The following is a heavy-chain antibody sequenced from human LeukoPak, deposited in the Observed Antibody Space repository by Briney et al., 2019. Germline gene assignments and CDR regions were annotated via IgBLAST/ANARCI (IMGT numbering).Heavy chain of an antibody. V-gene: IGHV1-18*01. Sequence: ASVKVSCKASGYTFTSYGISWVRQAPGRGLEWMGWISAYNGNTNYAQKLQGRVTMTTDTSTSTAYMEVRSLRSDDTAVYFCARAPKYYYDSSGYFVDCWGQGTLVTVSS. D-gene: IGHD3-22*01. CDR1: GYTFTSYG. J-gene: IGHJ4*02. CDR3: ARAPKYYYDSSGYFVDC. CDR2: ISAYNGNT.